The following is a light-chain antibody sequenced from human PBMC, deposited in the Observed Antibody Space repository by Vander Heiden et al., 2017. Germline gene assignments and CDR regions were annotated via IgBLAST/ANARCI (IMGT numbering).Light chain of an antibody. CDR3: QQSSSTPQA. Sequence: DIQMTQSPSSLSASVGDRVTITCRASQSISSYLNWYQQKPGKAPKLLIYAASSLQSGVPSRFSGSGSGTDFTLTISSLQPEDFATYYCQQSSSTPQAFGPGTKVEIK. CDR2: AAS. V-gene: IGKV1-39*01. J-gene: IGKJ1*01. CDR1: QSISSY.